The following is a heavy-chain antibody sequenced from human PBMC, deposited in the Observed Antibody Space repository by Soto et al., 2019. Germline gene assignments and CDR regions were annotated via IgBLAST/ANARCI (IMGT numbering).Heavy chain of an antibody. CDR2: VYYSGRT. CDR1: GASITDYY. Sequence: SETLSLTCTVSGASITDYYWTWIRQPPGQGLEWIGYVYYSGRTNYNPSLKSRVTMSVDMSKDQFSLILTSLTAADTAVYYCASFHGVASAGFDSWGQGTLVTVSS. CDR3: ASFHGVASAGFDS. J-gene: IGHJ4*02. V-gene: IGHV4-59*01. D-gene: IGHD6-13*01.